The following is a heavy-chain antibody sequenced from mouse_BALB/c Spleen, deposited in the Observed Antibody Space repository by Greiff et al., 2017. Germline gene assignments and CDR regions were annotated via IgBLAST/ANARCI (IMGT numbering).Heavy chain of an antibody. V-gene: IGHV3-8*02. CDR3: ARYYEYDWYFDV. CDR2: ISYSGST. CDR1: GDSITSGY. Sequence: VMLVESGPSLVKPSPTLSLTCSVTGDSITSGYWNWIRKFPGNKLEYMGYISYSGSTYYNPSLKSRISITRDTSKNQYYLQLNSVTTEDTATYYCARYYEYDWYFDVWGAGTTVTVSS. D-gene: IGHD2-4*01. J-gene: IGHJ1*01.